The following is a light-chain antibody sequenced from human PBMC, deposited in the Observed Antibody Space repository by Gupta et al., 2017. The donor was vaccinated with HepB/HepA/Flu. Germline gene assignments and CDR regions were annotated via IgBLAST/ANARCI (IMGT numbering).Light chain of an antibody. CDR1: QNIGNK. CDR2: GSS. Sequence: EIVMTQSPATLSVSLGERASLSCRASQNIGNKLAWYQQKSGQAPRLLIYGSSTRATDIPARFSGSGSGTEFTLTISSLHSEDFAVFYCQQYHNWPRTFGQGTKVEIK. CDR3: QQYHNWPRT. V-gene: IGKV3-15*01. J-gene: IGKJ1*01.